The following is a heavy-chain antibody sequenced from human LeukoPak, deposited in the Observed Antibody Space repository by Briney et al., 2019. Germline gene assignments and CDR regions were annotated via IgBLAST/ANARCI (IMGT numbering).Heavy chain of an antibody. D-gene: IGHD3-3*01. CDR2: INTNSGGT. CDR3: ARGAYYDFWSGYHLNWFDP. Sequence: GASVTVSCKASGYTFTGYYMHWVRQAPGQGLAWVGWINTNSGGTNYAQKFQGRVTMTRDTSISTAYMVLSRLRSDDTAVYYCARGAYYDFWSGYHLNWFDPWGQGTLVTVSS. CDR1: GYTFTGYY. J-gene: IGHJ5*02. V-gene: IGHV1-2*02.